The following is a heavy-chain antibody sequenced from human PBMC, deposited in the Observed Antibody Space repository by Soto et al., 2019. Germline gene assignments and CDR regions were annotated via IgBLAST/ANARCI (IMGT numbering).Heavy chain of an antibody. V-gene: IGHV2-5*02. CDR1: GFSLRTSGVG. CDR2: MYWDDDE. D-gene: IGHD2-8*01. CDR3: ARRVVIRHGPEYAVSIGFDF. Sequence: QITLKESGPTLVKPTQTLTLTCTFSGFSLRTSGVGVGWIRQPPGKALEGLALMYWDDDEHYSPSLKSRLTITKETSKNQLVLRMTDMNPVDTATYSCARRVVIRHGPEYAVSIGFDFWGQGTLVTVPS. J-gene: IGHJ4*02.